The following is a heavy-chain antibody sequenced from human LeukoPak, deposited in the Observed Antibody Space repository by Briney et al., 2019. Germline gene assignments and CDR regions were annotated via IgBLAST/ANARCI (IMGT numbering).Heavy chain of an antibody. Sequence: GGSLRLSCAASGFNFNTYGMYWVRQAPGKGLEWVAFIRYDETNEYYADSVKGRFTVSRDNSRNTLYLQINSLRVEDTAVYYCAKFTSVGFWSGSYYMDVWGKGTTVTVSS. CDR3: AKFTSVGFWSGSYYMDV. D-gene: IGHD3-3*01. CDR1: GFNFNTYG. CDR2: IRYDETNE. J-gene: IGHJ6*03. V-gene: IGHV3-30*02.